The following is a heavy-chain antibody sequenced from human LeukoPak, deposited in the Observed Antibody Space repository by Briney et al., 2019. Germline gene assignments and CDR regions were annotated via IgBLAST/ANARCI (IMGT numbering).Heavy chain of an antibody. CDR3: ARGRRNYYDSSGYSA. CDR1: GFSFYSYS. J-gene: IGHJ5*02. CDR2: ISSSSSSI. D-gene: IGHD3-22*01. Sequence: PGGSLRLSCTASGFSFYSYSMNWVRQAPGKGLECISYISSSSSSIYYADSVKGRFTISRDNAKNSLYLQMNSLRAEDTAVYYCARGRRNYYDSSGYSAWGQGALVTVSS. V-gene: IGHV3-48*01.